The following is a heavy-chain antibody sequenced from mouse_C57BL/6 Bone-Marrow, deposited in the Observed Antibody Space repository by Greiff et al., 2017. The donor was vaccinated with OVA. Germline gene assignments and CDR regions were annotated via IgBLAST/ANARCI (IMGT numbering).Heavy chain of an antibody. CDR2: INPNNGGT. CDR1: GYTFTDYY. CDR3: ARGGLSNPYWYFDV. D-gene: IGHD2-5*01. V-gene: IGHV1-26*01. J-gene: IGHJ1*03. Sequence: EVQLQQSGPELVKPGASVKISCKASGYTFTDYYMNWVKQSHGKSLEWIGDINPNNGGTSYNQKFKGKATLTVDKSSSTAYMELRSLTSEDSAVYYCARGGLSNPYWYFDVWGTGTTVTVSS.